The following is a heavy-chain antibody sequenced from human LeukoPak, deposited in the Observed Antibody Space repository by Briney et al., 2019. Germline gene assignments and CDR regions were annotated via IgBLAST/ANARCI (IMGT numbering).Heavy chain of an antibody. CDR1: GGSFSGYY. CDR2: INHSGST. D-gene: IGHD6-6*01. J-gene: IGHJ6*03. V-gene: IGHV4-34*01. Sequence: SETLSLTCAVYGGSFSGYYWSWIRHPPGNGLEWIGEINHSGSTNNNPSLKSRVTISVYTSKNQFALKLSSVAAADTAVYYGARVDSWYYYYYMDVWGKGTTVTVSS. CDR3: ARVDSWYYYYYMDV.